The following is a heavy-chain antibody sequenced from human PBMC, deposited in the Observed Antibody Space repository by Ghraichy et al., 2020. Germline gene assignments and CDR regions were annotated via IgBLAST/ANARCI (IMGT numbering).Heavy chain of an antibody. J-gene: IGHJ4*02. CDR2: ISSSSFTI. Sequence: GGSLRLSCAASGFTFSSYSMNWVRQAPGKGLEWVSYISSSSFTIYYADSVKGRFTISRDNAKNSLYLQMNSLRAEDTAVYYCARESNWNYVFDYWGQGTLVTVSS. D-gene: IGHD1-7*01. V-gene: IGHV3-48*01. CDR1: GFTFSSYS. CDR3: ARESNWNYVFDY.